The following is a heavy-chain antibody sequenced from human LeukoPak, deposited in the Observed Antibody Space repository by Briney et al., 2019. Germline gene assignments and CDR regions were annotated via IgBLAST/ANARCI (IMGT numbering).Heavy chain of an antibody. Sequence: SETLSLTCTVSGGSISSYYWSWIRQPPGKGLEWIGYIHYSGSTNYNPSLKSRVTISVDTSKNQFSLKLSSVTAADTAVYYCARDGTFKVGFDPWGQGTQVAVSS. CDR3: ARDGTFKVGFDP. CDR2: IHYSGST. D-gene: IGHD1-1*01. V-gene: IGHV4-59*01. CDR1: GGSISSYY. J-gene: IGHJ5*02.